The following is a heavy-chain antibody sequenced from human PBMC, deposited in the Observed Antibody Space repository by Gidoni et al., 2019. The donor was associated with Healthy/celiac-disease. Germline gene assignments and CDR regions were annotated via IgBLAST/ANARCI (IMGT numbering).Heavy chain of an antibody. CDR3: AKDVLWFGELPPIDFDY. J-gene: IGHJ4*02. D-gene: IGHD3-10*01. CDR2: ISGSGGST. CDR1: GFTFSSYA. Sequence: EVQLLGSGGGLVQPGGSLRHSCAASGFTFSSYAMSWVRQAPGMGLEWVSAISGSGGSTHYADSVKCRFTISRDNSKNTLYLQMNSLRAEDTAVYYCAKDVLWFGELPPIDFDYWGQGTLVTVSS. V-gene: IGHV3-23*01.